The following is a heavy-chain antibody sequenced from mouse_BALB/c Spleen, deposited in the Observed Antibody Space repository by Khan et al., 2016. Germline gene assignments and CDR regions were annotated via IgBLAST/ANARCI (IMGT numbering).Heavy chain of an antibody. V-gene: IGHV1-4*01. CDR3: ARDGWLLGYFDY. Sequence: QVQLQQSGAELARPGASVKMSCKASGYTFTSYTMFWVKQRPGQGLEWIGYINPSSDYTDYNQKFKDKATLTADKSSSTAYMQLNSLTSEDSAVYYCARDGWLLGYFDYWGQGTTLTVSS. CDR2: INPSSDYT. J-gene: IGHJ2*01. D-gene: IGHD2-3*01. CDR1: GYTFTSYT.